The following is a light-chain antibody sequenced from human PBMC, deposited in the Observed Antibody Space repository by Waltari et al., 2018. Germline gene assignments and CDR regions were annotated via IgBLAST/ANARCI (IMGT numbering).Light chain of an antibody. CDR1: SSDVGTYNY. J-gene: IGLJ3*02. CDR2: DVS. V-gene: IGLV2-14*03. CDR3: SSYITTNTLEL. Sequence: QSALTQPASVSGSPGQSITISCTGTSSDVGTYNYVSWYQQHPGKAPKLLIYDVSYRPSGVSYRFSGSKSGNTASLTISGLQAEDEDDYYCSSYITTNTLELFGGGTSLTVL.